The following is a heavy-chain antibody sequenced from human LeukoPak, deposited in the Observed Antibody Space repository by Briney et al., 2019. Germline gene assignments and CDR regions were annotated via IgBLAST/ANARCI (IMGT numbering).Heavy chain of an antibody. CDR3: ASESRYCSSTSCYGGLDP. CDR1: GGTLGRYP. V-gene: IGHV1-69*11. D-gene: IGHD2-2*01. CDR2: ITPLLGTT. Sequence: GASVEVSCKASGGTLGRYPVNWVRQAPAQGLQWMGRITPLLGTTNYAQKFQGRVTITTDESTSTAYMELNSLRSEDTAVYYCASESRYCSSTSCYGGLDPWGQGTLVTVSS. J-gene: IGHJ5*02.